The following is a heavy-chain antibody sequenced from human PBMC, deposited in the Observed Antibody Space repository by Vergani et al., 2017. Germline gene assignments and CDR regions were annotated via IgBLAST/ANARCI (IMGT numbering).Heavy chain of an antibody. CDR2: ISGSGGST. J-gene: IGHJ6*03. CDR3: AKGYCSSTSCYMSYYYYYMDV. V-gene: IGHV3-23*04. D-gene: IGHD2-2*02. Sequence: EVQLVESGGGLVKPGGSLRLSCAASGFTFSSYSMNWVRQAPGKGLEWVSAISGSGGSTYYADSVKGRFTISRDNSKNTLYLQMNSLRAEDTAVYYCAKGYCSSTSCYMSYYYYYMDVWGKGTTVTVSS. CDR1: GFTFSSYS.